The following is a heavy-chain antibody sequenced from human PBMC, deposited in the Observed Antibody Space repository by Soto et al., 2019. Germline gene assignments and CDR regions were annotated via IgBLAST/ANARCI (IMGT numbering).Heavy chain of an antibody. CDR2: IYYSGST. Sequence: SETLSLTCTVSGVSISSSSYYWGWIRQPPGKGLEWIGSIYYSGSTYYNPSLKSRVTISVDTSKNQFSLKLSSVTAADTAVYYCASNYGDYVWYFDLWGRGTLVT. V-gene: IGHV4-39*01. J-gene: IGHJ2*01. D-gene: IGHD4-17*01. CDR1: GVSISSSSYY. CDR3: ASNYGDYVWYFDL.